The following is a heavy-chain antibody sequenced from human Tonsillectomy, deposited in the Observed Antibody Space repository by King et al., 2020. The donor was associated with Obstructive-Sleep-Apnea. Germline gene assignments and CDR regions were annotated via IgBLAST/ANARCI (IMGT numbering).Heavy chain of an antibody. V-gene: IGHV4-59*01. CDR3: ARGLVATGRFDS. CDR2: VFHTGST. D-gene: IGHD5-12*01. J-gene: IGHJ4*02. CDR1: GGSISSYF. Sequence: QLQESGPGVVKASETLSLTCTVSGGSISSYFWSWIRQSPGKGLGWIGYVFHTGSTKYSPSLKSRVAISVDTSKNQFSLILGSLTAADTAIYYCARGLVATGRFDSWGQGTLVTVSS.